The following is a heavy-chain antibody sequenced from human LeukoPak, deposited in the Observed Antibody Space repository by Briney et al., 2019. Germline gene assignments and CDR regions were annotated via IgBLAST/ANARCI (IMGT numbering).Heavy chain of an antibody. J-gene: IGHJ4*02. CDR1: GFTSSSYS. CDR3: ARGAYCGGDCFFFDY. Sequence: GGSLRLSCAASGFTSSSYSMNWVRQAPGKGLEWVSNIRSSSGTIYYADSVKGRFTISRDNAKNSLYLQMNSLRDEDTAVYYCARGAYCGGDCFFFDYWGQGALVTVSS. V-gene: IGHV3-48*02. D-gene: IGHD2-21*02. CDR2: IRSSSGTI.